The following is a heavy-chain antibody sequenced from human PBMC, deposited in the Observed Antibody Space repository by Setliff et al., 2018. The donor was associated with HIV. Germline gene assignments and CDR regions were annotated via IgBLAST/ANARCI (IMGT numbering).Heavy chain of an antibody. D-gene: IGHD3-22*01. J-gene: IGHJ2*01. CDR3: ARLSGLYYYDSSGYVYWHFDL. CDR2: IYPGDSDT. Sequence: PGESLKISCKGSGYSFTNYWIGWVRQMPGKGLEWMGIIYPGDSDTRYSPSFQGQVTISADKSISTAYLQWSSLKASDTAMYYCARLSGLYYYDSSGYVYWHFDLWGRGTLVTVSS. CDR1: GYSFTNYW. V-gene: IGHV5-51*01.